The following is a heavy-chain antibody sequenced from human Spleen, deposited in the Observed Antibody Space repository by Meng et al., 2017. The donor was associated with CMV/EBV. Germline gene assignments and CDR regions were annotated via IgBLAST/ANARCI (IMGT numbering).Heavy chain of an antibody. D-gene: IGHD4-11*01. CDR2: IVVGSGNT. CDR1: GYDFIDYY. Sequence: SVKVSCKTSGYDFIDYYIHWVRQARGQRLEWIGWIVVGSGNTNYAQKFQERVTITRDMSTSTAYMELSSLRSEDTAVYYCAAESSNAAWGQGTLVTVSS. J-gene: IGHJ5*02. V-gene: IGHV1-58*02. CDR3: AAESSNAA.